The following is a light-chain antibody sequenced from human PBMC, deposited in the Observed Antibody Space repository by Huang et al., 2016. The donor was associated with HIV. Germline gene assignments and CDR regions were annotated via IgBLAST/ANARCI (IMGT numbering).Light chain of an antibody. V-gene: IGKV3-20*01. Sequence: EIVLTQSPGTLSLSPGEGATLSCRASQSVSSNYLAWYQQKPGQATRLLIYGASSRATGIPDRFSGSGSGTDFTLTISRLEPEDFAVYYCQQYGSSPGTFGQGTKVEIK. CDR2: GAS. CDR3: QQYGSSPGT. J-gene: IGKJ1*01. CDR1: QSVSSNY.